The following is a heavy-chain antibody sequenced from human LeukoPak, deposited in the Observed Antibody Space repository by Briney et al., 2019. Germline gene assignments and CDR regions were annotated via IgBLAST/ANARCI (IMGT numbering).Heavy chain of an antibody. J-gene: IGHJ6*02. CDR3: ARVRYSGSYYGMDA. V-gene: IGHV3-21*01. CDR2: ISSSSSYI. CDR1: GFTFSSYS. Sequence: GGSLRLSCAASGFTFSSYSMNWVRQAPGKGLEWVSSISSSSSYIYYADSVKGRFTISRDNTKNSLYLQMNSLRAEDTAVYYCARVRYSGSYYGMDAWGQGTTVTVSS. D-gene: IGHD1-26*01.